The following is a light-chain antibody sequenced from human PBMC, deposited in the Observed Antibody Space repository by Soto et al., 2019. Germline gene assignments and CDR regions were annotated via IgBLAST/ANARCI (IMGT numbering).Light chain of an antibody. V-gene: IGLV1-47*02. CDR3: AAWDDSLSVDYV. CDR2: SNN. Sequence: QSVLTQPPSASGTPGQRVTISCSGSSSNIGSNYVYWYQQLPGTAPKLLIYSNNQRPSGVPDRFSGSKSGTSASLAISGLRSGDEADYYCAAWDDSLSVDYVFGTGTKVTVL. CDR1: SSNIGSNY. J-gene: IGLJ1*01.